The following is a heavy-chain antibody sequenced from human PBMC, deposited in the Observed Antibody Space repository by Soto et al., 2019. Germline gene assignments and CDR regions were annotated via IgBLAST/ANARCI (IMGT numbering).Heavy chain of an antibody. V-gene: IGHV3-9*01. D-gene: IGHD3-16*02. CDR2: ISWNSGSI. J-gene: IGHJ3*02. Sequence: GGSLRLSCAASGFTFDDYAMHWVRQAPGKGLEWVSGISWNSGSIGYADSVKGRFTISRDNAKNSLYLQMNSLRAEDTALYYCAKSANNWGHYIWGSYRYTKGGAFDIWGQGTMVTVSS. CDR3: AKSANNWGHYIWGSYRYTKGGAFDI. CDR1: GFTFDDYA.